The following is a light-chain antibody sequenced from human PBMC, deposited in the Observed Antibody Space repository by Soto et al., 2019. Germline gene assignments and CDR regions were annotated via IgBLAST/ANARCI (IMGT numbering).Light chain of an antibody. CDR3: QQYDNWPLT. Sequence: QGPGTMSKYQGERATLSCRASQSISSKLAWYQQRPGQAPRLLIYGASTRATGVPARFSGSGSGTEFTLTISSLQSEDFAVYYCQQYDNWPLTFGGGTKVDIK. V-gene: IGKV3-15*01. CDR1: QSISSK. CDR2: GAS. J-gene: IGKJ4*01.